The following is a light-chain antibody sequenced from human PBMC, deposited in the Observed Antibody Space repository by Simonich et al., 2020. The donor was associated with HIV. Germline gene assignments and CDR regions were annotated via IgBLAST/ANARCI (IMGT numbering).Light chain of an antibody. V-gene: IGLV2-14*01. CDR1: SSDFGSYNY. J-gene: IGLJ3*02. Sequence: QSALTQPASVSGSPGQSITISCTGTSSDFGSYNYVSWYQKHPGKAPKLMIFDVMKRPSGVSNRFSGSKSGNTASLTISGLQAEDEADYYCCSYTTTSTWVFGGGTKLTVL. CDR2: DVM. CDR3: CSYTTTSTWV.